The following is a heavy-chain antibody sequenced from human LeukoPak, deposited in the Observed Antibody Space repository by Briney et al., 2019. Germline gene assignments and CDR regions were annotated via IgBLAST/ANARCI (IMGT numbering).Heavy chain of an antibody. J-gene: IGHJ5*01. D-gene: IGHD3-22*01. CDR3: ARDPWNFYDSSGYYRDFDS. V-gene: IGHV1-18*01. CDR2: GDT. Sequence: GDTYSAQKFQGRVTVTTDKSTGTAYLELRSLRSDDTAVYYCARDPWNFYDSSGYYRDFDSWGQGTLVTVSS.